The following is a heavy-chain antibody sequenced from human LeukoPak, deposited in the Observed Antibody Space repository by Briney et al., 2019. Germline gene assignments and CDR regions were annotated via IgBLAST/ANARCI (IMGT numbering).Heavy chain of an antibody. V-gene: IGHV3-33*06. Sequence: PGGSLSLSCALSGFTFRVYATYCVRQAPGKGLEWMAVIWLDERKSYHAESPQGRFTISNDNCQNTLFLQMNSLRGEGTAVYYCAKYLMGGNSRSLPDHWGEGSVVSVSS. D-gene: IGHD4-23*01. J-gene: IGHJ5*02. CDR3: AKYLMGGNSRSLPDH. CDR2: IWLDERKS. CDR1: GFTFRVYA.